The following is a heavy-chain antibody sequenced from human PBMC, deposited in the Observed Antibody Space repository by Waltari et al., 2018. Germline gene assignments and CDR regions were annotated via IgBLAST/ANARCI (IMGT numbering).Heavy chain of an antibody. J-gene: IGHJ4*02. D-gene: IGHD2-21*02. CDR2: IYNDGPK. Sequence: EVQLVESGGGVIQPGGSLRLSCAASGFIVSTNYMSWVRQAPGKGLEGVSFIYNDGPKLYADSVKGRFTVSRDNSKNMVHLQMDSLRAEDTAVYYCATDGDGDCSLCLAQWGQGTLVTVSS. CDR3: ATDGDGDCSLCLAQ. V-gene: IGHV3-53*01. CDR1: GFIVSTNY.